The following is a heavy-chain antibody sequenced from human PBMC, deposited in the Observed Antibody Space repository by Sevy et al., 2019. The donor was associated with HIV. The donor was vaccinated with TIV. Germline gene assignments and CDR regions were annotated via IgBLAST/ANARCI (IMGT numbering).Heavy chain of an antibody. Sequence: GGSLRLSCAASGFTFSSYAMHWVRQAPGKGLEWVAVISYDGSNKYYADSVKGRFTISRDNSKNTLYRQMNSLRAEETAVYYCARDGCGGSCYPPYYYYYGMDVWGQGTTVTVSS. D-gene: IGHD2-15*01. V-gene: IGHV3-30-3*01. J-gene: IGHJ6*02. CDR3: ARDGCGGSCYPPYYYYYGMDV. CDR1: GFTFSSYA. CDR2: ISYDGSNK.